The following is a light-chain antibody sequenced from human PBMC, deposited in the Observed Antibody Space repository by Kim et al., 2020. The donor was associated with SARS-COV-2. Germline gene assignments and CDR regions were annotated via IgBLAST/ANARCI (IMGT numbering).Light chain of an antibody. Sequence: EPASISCRSTQSLLHSNGNNYLAWYLQKPGQSPQLLIYLGSNRASGVPDRFSGSGSGTDFTLKISRVEAEDVGVYYCMQALQTPRTFGQGTKLEI. CDR1: QSLLHSNGNNY. J-gene: IGKJ2*01. CDR3: MQALQTPRT. V-gene: IGKV2-28*01. CDR2: LGS.